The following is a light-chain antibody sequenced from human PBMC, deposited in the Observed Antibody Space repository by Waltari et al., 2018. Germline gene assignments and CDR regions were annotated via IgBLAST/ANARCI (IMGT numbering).Light chain of an antibody. J-gene: IGKJ1*01. CDR1: QSISSW. V-gene: IGKV1-5*03. CDR3: QQYNSYPWT. Sequence: DIQMTQSPSTLSASVGDRVTITCRASQSISSWLAWYQQKPGKAPNFLLYKASSLQSGVPSRFSGSGSGTEFTLTISSLQPDDFATYYCQQYNSYPWTFGQGTKVEIK. CDR2: KAS.